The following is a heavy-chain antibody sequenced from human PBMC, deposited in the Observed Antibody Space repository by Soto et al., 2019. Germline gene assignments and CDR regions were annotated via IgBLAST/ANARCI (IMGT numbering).Heavy chain of an antibody. D-gene: IGHD5-18*01. CDR3: ARGDGYSYGNFDY. CDR1: GYTFTSYG. J-gene: IGHJ4*02. V-gene: IGHV1-18*01. Sequence: ASVKVSCKASGYTFTSYGISWVRQAPGQGLEWMGWISAYNGNTNYAQKLQGRVTMTADKSTSTAYMELSSLRSEDTAVYYCARGDGYSYGNFDYWGQGTLVTVSS. CDR2: ISAYNGNT.